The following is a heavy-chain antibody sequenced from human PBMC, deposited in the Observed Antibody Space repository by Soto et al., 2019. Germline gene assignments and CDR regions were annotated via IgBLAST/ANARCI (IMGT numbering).Heavy chain of an antibody. V-gene: IGHV1-3*01. CDR1: GYTFTSYA. D-gene: IGHD2-2*01. CDR3: ARSVPAAMIYYYYYYGMDV. Sequence: ASVKVSCKASGYTFTSYAMHWVRQAPGQRLEWMGWINAGNGNTKYSQKFQGRVTITRDTSASTAYMELSSLRSEDTAVYYCARSVPAAMIYYYYYYGMDVWGQGTTVTVS. CDR2: INAGNGNT. J-gene: IGHJ6*02.